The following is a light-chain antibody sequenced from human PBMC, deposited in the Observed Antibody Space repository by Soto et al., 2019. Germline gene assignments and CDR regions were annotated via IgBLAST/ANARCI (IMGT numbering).Light chain of an antibody. CDR1: SNDVGGYNY. V-gene: IGLV2-14*01. J-gene: IGLJ1*01. Sequence: QSALTQPASVSGSPGQSITISCTGTSNDVGGYNYVSWYQQQPGKAPKLIIYEVSHRPSGISNRFSGSKSGNTASLTISGLHVEDEADYYCSSNSDTSHYVLGTGTKAT. CDR3: SSNSDTSHYV. CDR2: EVS.